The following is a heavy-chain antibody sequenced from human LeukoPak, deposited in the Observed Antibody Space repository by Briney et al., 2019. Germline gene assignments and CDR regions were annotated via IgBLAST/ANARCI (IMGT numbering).Heavy chain of an antibody. CDR1: GDSISSSSYY. D-gene: IGHD5-24*01. Sequence: PSETLSLTCTVSGDSISSSSYYWGWIRQPPGKGLEWIGSIYYSGSTYYNPSLKSRVTISVDTSKNQFSLKLSSVTAADTTVYYCARHKSERWLQFEYWGQGTLVTVSS. V-gene: IGHV4-39*01. CDR3: ARHKSERWLQFEY. J-gene: IGHJ4*02. CDR2: IYYSGST.